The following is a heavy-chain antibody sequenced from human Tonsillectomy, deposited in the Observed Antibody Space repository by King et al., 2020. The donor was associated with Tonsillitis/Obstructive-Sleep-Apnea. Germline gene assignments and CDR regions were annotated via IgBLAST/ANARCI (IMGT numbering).Heavy chain of an antibody. J-gene: IGHJ5*02. CDR2: IDTNTGNP. D-gene: IGHD2-2*01. CDR3: AREVVVKPAAYGWFDP. CDR1: GYIFTPYA. Sequence: VQLVQSGSELKKPGASVKVSCKASGYIFTPYAVNWVRQAPGQGLEWMGWIDTNTGNPTYAPGFTGRFVFSLYTSVSTAYLQISSLKAEDTAGYYCAREVVVKPAAYGWFDPWGQGTLVTVSS. V-gene: IGHV7-4-1*02.